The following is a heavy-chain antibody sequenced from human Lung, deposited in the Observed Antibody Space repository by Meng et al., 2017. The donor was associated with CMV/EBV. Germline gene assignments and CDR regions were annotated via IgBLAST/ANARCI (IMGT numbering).Heavy chain of an antibody. D-gene: IGHD3-10*01. Sequence: ESLKISCAASGFTLSRYWMHWVRQVPGKGLVWVSRINEDGSLTNYADAVEGRFTISRDNAKNTLFLQMNSLRAEDTAVYYCARDLAGRDDYWVPGTLVTFSS. V-gene: IGHV3-74*01. CDR1: GFTLSRYW. CDR3: ARDLAGRDDY. J-gene: IGHJ4*02. CDR2: INEDGSLT.